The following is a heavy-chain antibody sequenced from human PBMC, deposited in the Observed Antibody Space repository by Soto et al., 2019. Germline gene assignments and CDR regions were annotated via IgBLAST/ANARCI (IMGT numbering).Heavy chain of an antibody. CDR3: VRRPTYTTYLDY. Sequence: QITLKESGPALVNPTQTLTLTCTISGFSLNTDGVGVGWIRQPPGKALEWLALIYWSDEKRYSPSLETRLTITNDTSRNQVVLTMTNMDPVDTATYYCVRRPTYTTYLDYWGRGTLVTVSS. CDR1: GFSLNTDGVG. CDR2: IYWSDEK. V-gene: IGHV2-5*01. D-gene: IGHD4-4*01. J-gene: IGHJ4*02.